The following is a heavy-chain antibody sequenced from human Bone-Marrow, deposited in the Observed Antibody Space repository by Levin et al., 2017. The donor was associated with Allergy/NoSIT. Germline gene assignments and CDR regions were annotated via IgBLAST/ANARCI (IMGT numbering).Heavy chain of an antibody. D-gene: IGHD3-16*01. J-gene: IGHJ5*02. CDR3: ARGGDQGDRWGNA. CDR1: GDSLSDYY. Sequence: SETLSLTCTVFGDSLSDYYWSWIRQPPGKGLDWIGTIFHPGSPNYNNPSLESRVSISVDKSKNQFSLRLTSMTAADTAVYYCARGGDQGDRWGNAWGKGILVTVSS. CDR2: IFHPGSP. V-gene: IGHV4-4*09.